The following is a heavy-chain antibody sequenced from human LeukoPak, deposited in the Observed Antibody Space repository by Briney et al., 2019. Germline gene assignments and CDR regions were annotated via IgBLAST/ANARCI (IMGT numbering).Heavy chain of an antibody. V-gene: IGHV3-48*04. CDR1: GFTFSSYS. Sequence: GGSLRLSCAASGFTFSSYSMNWVSQAPGKGLEWVSYISSSSSTIYYADSVKGRFTISRDNAKNSLYLQMNSLRAEDTAVYYRAREVPYGDYGSGTPDYWGQGTLVTVSS. CDR2: ISSSSSTI. J-gene: IGHJ4*02. D-gene: IGHD4-17*01. CDR3: AREVPYGDYGSGTPDY.